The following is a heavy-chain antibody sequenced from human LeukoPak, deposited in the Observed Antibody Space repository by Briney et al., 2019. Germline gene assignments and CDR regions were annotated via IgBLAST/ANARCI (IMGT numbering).Heavy chain of an antibody. CDR3: ARVHPYYYYGSGSYYEEGDYYGMDV. CDR1: GYTLTSYA. D-gene: IGHD3-10*01. V-gene: IGHV1-3*01. Sequence: GASVKVSCKASGYTLTSYAMHWVRQAPGQRLEWMGWINAGNGNTKYSQKFQGRVTITRDTSASTAYMELSSLRSEDTAVYYCARVHPYYYYGSGSYYEEGDYYGMDVWGQGTTVTVSS. CDR2: INAGNGNT. J-gene: IGHJ6*02.